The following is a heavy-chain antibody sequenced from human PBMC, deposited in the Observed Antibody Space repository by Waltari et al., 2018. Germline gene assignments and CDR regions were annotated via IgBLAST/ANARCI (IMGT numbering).Heavy chain of an antibody. CDR1: GGSISSSSYY. V-gene: IGHV4-39*07. J-gene: IGHJ4*02. Sequence: QLQLQESGPGLVKPSATLSLTCTFSGGSISSSSYYWGWIRQPPGKGLEWIGSIYYSGSTYYNPSLKSRVTISVDTSKNQFSLKLSSVTAADTAVYYCARQSRYSNTDYWGQGTLVTVSS. D-gene: IGHD4-4*01. CDR3: ARQSRYSNTDY. CDR2: IYYSGST.